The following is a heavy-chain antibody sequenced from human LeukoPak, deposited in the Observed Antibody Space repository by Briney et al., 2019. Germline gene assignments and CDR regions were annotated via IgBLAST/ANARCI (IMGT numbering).Heavy chain of an antibody. CDR3: ARDRGRATVADY. J-gene: IGHJ4*02. CDR1: GFTFSSYS. D-gene: IGHD4-23*01. V-gene: IGHV3-21*01. Sequence: GGSLRLSCAASGFTFSSYSMNWVRQAPGKGLEWVSSISSSSSYIYYADSVKGRFTISRDNAKNSLYLQVNSLRAEDTAVYYCARDRGRATVADYWGQGTLVTVSS. CDR2: ISSSSSYI.